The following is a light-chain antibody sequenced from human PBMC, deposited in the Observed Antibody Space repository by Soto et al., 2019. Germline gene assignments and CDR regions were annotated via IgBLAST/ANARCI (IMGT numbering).Light chain of an antibody. CDR3: QQLGRSPHS. CDR1: QILSPSY. CDR2: AAS. J-gene: IGKJ2*03. Sequence: DIVLTQSPATLSLSAGERATLSCRPSQILSPSYLAWYQHKPGPGPRLLIFAASSRATGVPDRFSGSGSGKTFTLTIARLEHEDSAIYYCQQLGRSPHSFGRGTHLEIK. V-gene: IGKV3-20*01.